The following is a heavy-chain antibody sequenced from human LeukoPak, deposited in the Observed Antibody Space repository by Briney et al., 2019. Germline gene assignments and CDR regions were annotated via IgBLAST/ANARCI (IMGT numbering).Heavy chain of an antibody. V-gene: IGHV3-48*03. Sequence: GGSLRLSCAASGFTFSNYEMNWVRQAPGKGLEWVSYISSSGTTKYYADSVKGRFTISRDNAKNSLYLLMNSLRVEDTAVYYCATYGSPSYWGQGTLVTVSS. CDR2: ISSSGTTK. J-gene: IGHJ4*02. CDR3: ATYGSPSY. D-gene: IGHD3-10*01. CDR1: GFTFSNYE.